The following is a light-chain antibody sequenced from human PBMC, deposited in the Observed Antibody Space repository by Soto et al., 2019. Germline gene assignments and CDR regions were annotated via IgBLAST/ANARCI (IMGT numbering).Light chain of an antibody. V-gene: IGLV2-8*01. J-gene: IGLJ3*02. CDR3: QAYDYRLTASV. CDR1: SSDVGGYNY. CDR2: EVT. Sequence: QSVLTQPPSASGSPGQSVTISCTGTSSDVGGYNYVSWYQQHPGKAPKRMIYEVTKRPSGVPDRFSGSKSGNTASLTVSGLQAEDEADYYCQAYDYRLTASVFGGGTKLTVL.